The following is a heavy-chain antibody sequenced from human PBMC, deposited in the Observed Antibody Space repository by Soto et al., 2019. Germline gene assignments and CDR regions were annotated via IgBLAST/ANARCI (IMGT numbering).Heavy chain of an antibody. CDR1: GFTVSSNY. J-gene: IGHJ3*02. CDR3: AGGYYDILTGXEEVGAFDI. CDR2: IYSGGST. V-gene: IGHV3-53*04. Sequence: EVQLVESGGGLVQPGGSLRLSCAASGFTVSSNYMSWVRQAPGKGLEWVSVIYSGGSTYYADSVKGRFTISRHNSKNTLYLQMNSLRAEDTAVYYCAGGYYDILTGXEEVGAFDIWGQGTMVTVSS. D-gene: IGHD3-9*01.